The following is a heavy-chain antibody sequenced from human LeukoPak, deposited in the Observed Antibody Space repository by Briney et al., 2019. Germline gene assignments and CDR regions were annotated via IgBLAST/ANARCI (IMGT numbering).Heavy chain of an antibody. Sequence: SETLSLTCTVSGGSISSYYWSWIRQPAGKGLEWIGRIYTSGSTNYNPFLKSRVTMSVDTSKNQFSLKLSSVTAADTAVYYCARGGQQLDVGYYGMDVWGQGTTVTVSS. CDR3: ARGGQQLDVGYYGMDV. CDR2: IYTSGST. D-gene: IGHD6-13*01. CDR1: GGSISSYY. J-gene: IGHJ6*02. V-gene: IGHV4-4*07.